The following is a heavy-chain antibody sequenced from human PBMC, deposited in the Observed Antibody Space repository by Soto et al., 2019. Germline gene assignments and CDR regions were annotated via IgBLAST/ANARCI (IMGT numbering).Heavy chain of an antibody. J-gene: IGHJ5*02. CDR1: GYSFTSYW. Sequence: PGESLKISCKGSGYSFTSYWIAWVRQMPGKGLEWMGIIYPGDSDTRYGPSFQGQVTISADKSINTVYLQWSSLKASDTALYYCEREYTTSSLDTWGQGTLVTVSS. V-gene: IGHV5-51*01. CDR2: IYPGDSDT. D-gene: IGHD6-6*01. CDR3: EREYTTSSLDT.